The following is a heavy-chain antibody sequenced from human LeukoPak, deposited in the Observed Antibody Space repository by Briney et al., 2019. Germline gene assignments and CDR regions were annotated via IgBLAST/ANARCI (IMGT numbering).Heavy chain of an antibody. D-gene: IGHD1-14*01. CDR2: IYYSGST. CDR3: ARDGFYYHYYMDV. Sequence: SETLSLTCTVSGGSISTYYWNWIRQPPGKGLEWIGYIYYSGSTNYNPSLKSRVSMSVHTSKNQFSLKLSSVTAADTAVYYCARDGFYYHYYMDVWGEGTTVTVSS. CDR1: GGSISTYY. J-gene: IGHJ6*03. V-gene: IGHV4-59*12.